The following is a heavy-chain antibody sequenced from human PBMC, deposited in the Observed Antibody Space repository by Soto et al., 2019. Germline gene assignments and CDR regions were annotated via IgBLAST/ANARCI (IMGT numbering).Heavy chain of an antibody. D-gene: IGHD3-22*01. Sequence: GGSLRLSCAASGFTFSSYGMHWVRQAPGKGLEWVAVIWYDGSNKYYADSVKGRFTISRDNSKNTLYLQMNSLRAEDTAVYYCARDHYYDSRGLAGGIDYWGQGTLVTVSS. CDR3: ARDHYYDSRGLAGGIDY. J-gene: IGHJ4*02. V-gene: IGHV3-33*01. CDR1: GFTFSSYG. CDR2: IWYDGSNK.